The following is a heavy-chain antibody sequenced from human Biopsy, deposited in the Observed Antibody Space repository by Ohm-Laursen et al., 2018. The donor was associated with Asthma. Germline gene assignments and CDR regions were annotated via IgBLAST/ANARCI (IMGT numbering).Heavy chain of an antibody. V-gene: IGHV3-30*18. J-gene: IGHJ4*02. D-gene: IGHD1-26*01. Sequence: SLRLSCTASGSNFRTSGMHWVRQAPGKGLEWLAVISDDAINTYYADSVKGRFTLSRDNSENTLYLHMSSLRTDDTALYYCAKMSEPSYRGQGTWVTVSS. CDR3: AKMSEPSY. CDR1: GSNFRTSG. CDR2: ISDDAINT.